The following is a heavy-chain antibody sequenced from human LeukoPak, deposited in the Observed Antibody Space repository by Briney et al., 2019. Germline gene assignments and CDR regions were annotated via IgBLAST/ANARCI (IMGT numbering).Heavy chain of an antibody. CDR3: AKELRTAAGYDAYDL. V-gene: IGHV3-13*01. J-gene: IGHJ3*01. Sequence: GGSLRLSCAASGFTFSNSDMHWVRQSTGNGLEWVSAIGTAGDTYYSDSVKGRFTISRENAKNSLYLQMNSLRAGDTAVYYCAKELRTAAGYDAYDLWGQGTMVTVSS. D-gene: IGHD6-25*01. CDR2: IGTAGDT. CDR1: GFTFSNSD.